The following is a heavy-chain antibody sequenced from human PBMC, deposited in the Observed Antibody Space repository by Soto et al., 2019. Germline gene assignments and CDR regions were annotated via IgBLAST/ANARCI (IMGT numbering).Heavy chain of an antibody. D-gene: IGHD2-2*01. CDR1: GDSIKHYY. J-gene: IGHJ4*02. Sequence: DTLSLTCTVSGDSIKHYYWSWIRQPPGKRLEWIGYIYYTGSTTYSPSLESRVTMSVDTSKNQFSLKLSSVNAADTAVYYCAKYRRTEEEGFTLDSWGRGTLVTVSS. CDR3: AKYRRTEEEGFTLDS. CDR2: IYYTGST. V-gene: IGHV4-59*01.